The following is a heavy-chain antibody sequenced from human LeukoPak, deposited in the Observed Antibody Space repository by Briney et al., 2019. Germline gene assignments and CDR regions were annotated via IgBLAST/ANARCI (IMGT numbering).Heavy chain of an antibody. V-gene: IGHV1-3*03. Sequence: ASVKVSCKASGYTFTSYAMHWVRQAPGQRLEWMGWINAGNGNTKYSQEFQGRVTITRDTSASTAYMELSSLRSEDMAVYYCARAGMTTVTTFDYWGQGTLVTVSS. CDR3: ARAGMTTVTTFDY. CDR1: GYTFTSYA. D-gene: IGHD4-17*01. J-gene: IGHJ4*02. CDR2: INAGNGNT.